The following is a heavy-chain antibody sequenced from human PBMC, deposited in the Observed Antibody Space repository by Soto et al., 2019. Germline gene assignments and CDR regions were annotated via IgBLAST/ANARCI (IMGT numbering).Heavy chain of an antibody. J-gene: IGHJ5*02. V-gene: IGHV3-23*01. CDR1: VFTFSSYA. D-gene: IGHD6-6*01. CDR3: AKDRRRSSIAARPGWFDP. Sequence: GGSLRLSCAAFVFTFSSYAMSWVRQAPGKGLEWVSAISGSGGSTYYADSVKGRFTISRDNSKNTLYLQMNSLRAEDTAVYYCAKDRRRSSIAARPGWFDPWGQGTLVTVSS. CDR2: ISGSGGST.